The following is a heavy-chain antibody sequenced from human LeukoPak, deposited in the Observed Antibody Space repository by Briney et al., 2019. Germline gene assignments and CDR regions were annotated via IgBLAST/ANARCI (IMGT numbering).Heavy chain of an antibody. CDR3: ARGPHCSSTSCQSTPLDY. J-gene: IGHJ4*02. D-gene: IGHD2-2*01. CDR2: INHSGST. V-gene: IGHV4-34*01. Sequence: PSETLSLTCGVYGGTFSGYYWSWIPQPPGKGLEWIGEINHSGSTNYNPSLKSRVTISVDTSKNQFSLKLSSVTAADTAVYYCARGPHCSSTSCQSTPLDYWGQGTLVTVSS. CDR1: GGTFSGYY.